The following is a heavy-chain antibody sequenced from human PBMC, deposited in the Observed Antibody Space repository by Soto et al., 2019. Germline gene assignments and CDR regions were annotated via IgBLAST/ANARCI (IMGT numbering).Heavy chain of an antibody. D-gene: IGHD6-13*01. CDR1: GFTFSNFE. V-gene: IGHV3-48*03. J-gene: IGHJ1*01. Sequence: GGYLRLSCAASGFTFSNFEMHWVRQAPGKGLEWVSYINTAGSTKYYAESVKGRFTISRDNARNSLFLQMNSLRAEDTAVYYCARDSSSSWHPETEYFQHWGQGTLVTVSS. CDR2: INTAGSTK. CDR3: ARDSSSSWHPETEYFQH.